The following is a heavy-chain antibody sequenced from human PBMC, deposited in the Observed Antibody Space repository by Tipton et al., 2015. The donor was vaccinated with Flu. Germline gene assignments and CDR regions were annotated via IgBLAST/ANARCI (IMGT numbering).Heavy chain of an antibody. V-gene: IGHV1-18*01. CDR3: ARDIPYYYDSSGSYPFYYYGMDV. D-gene: IGHD3-22*01. Sequence: QLVQSGAEVKKPGASVKVSCKASGYTFTSYGISWVRQAPGQGLEWMGWISAYNGNTNYAQKLQGRVTMTTDTSTSTAYMELRSLRSDDTAVYYCARDIPYYYDSSGSYPFYYYGMDVWGQGTTVTVSS. CDR2: ISAYNGNT. CDR1: GYTFTSYG. J-gene: IGHJ6*02.